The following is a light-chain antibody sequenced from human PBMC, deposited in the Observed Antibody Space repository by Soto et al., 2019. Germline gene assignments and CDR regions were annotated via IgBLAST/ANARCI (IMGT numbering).Light chain of an antibody. V-gene: IGLV2-23*02. CDR2: EVS. J-gene: IGLJ1*01. Sequence: QSVLTQPASVSGSPGQSITISCTGTTTDVGSYKLVSWYQQHPGKAPKLMIYEVSRRPSGVSNRFSGSKSGNTASLTISGLQAEDEADYYCCSWAGSSTFYFFGSGTKLIVL. CDR1: TTDVGSYKL. CDR3: CSWAGSSTFYF.